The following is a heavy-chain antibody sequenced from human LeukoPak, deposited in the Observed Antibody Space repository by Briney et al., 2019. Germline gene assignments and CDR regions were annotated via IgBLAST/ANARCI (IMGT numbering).Heavy chain of an antibody. D-gene: IGHD1-26*01. CDR2: IIPIFGTA. J-gene: IGHJ4*02. CDR3: ASGIVGATFCTI. CDR1: GGTFISYA. Sequence: SVKVSCKASGGTFISYAISWVRQAPGQGLEWMGGIIPIFGTANYAQKFQGRVTITADESTSTAYMELSSLRSEDTAVYYCASGIVGATFCTIWGQGTLVTVSS. V-gene: IGHV1-69*13.